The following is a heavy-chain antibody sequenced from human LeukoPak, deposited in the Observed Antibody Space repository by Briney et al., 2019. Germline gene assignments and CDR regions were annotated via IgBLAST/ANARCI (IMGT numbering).Heavy chain of an antibody. CDR1: GYTFTGYY. D-gene: IGHD6-6*01. CDR2: INPNSGGT. V-gene: IGHV1-2*02. J-gene: IGHJ5*02. CDR3: ARDLGSIAARPIPQRTHWFDP. Sequence: ASVTVSCKASGYTFTGYYMHWVRQAPGHGLGWMGWINPNSGGTNYAQKFQGRVTMTRDTSISTAYMELSRLRSDDTAVYYCARDLGSIAARPIPQRTHWFDPWGQGTLVTVSS.